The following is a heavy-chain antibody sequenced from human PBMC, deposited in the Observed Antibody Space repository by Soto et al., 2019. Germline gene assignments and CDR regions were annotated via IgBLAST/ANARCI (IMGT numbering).Heavy chain of an antibody. Sequence: ASVKVSCKASGGTFSSYAISWVRQAPGQGLEWMGGIIPIFGTANYAQKFQGRVTITRDESTSTAYMELSSLRSEDTAVYYCARDRDYYGSGSYYVDAFDIWGQGTMVTVSS. CDR3: ARDRDYYGSGSYYVDAFDI. V-gene: IGHV1-69*13. D-gene: IGHD3-10*01. CDR2: IIPIFGTA. J-gene: IGHJ3*02. CDR1: GGTFSSYA.